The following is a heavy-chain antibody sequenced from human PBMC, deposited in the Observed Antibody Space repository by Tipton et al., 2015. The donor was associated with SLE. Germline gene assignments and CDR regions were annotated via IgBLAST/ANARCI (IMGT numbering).Heavy chain of an antibody. D-gene: IGHD2/OR15-2a*01. J-gene: IGHJ3*01. V-gene: IGHV4-59*01. CDR3: ATGIFVECVGSFPVYAFNV. Sequence: LRLSCTVSGGSISEYYWTWIRQAPGKGQEWIDYIYHIESPTYNPSLRKRVTMSVETSRNQTSLKLTSVTAADTALYYCATGIFVECVGSFPVYAFNVCVQGTILTFSS. CDR2: IYHIESP. CDR1: GGSISEYY.